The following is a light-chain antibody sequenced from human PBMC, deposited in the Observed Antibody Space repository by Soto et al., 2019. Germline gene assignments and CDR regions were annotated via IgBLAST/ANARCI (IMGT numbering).Light chain of an antibody. CDR3: QTWGTGIRV. V-gene: IGLV4-69*01. Sequence: QPVLTQSPSASASLGASVRLTCTLSSAHSTYSIAWHQQQPEKGPRFLMKVHTDGSHNKGDGIPDRFSGSSSGAERYLTISSLQSEDEADYYCQTWGTGIRVFGGGTQLTVL. CDR2: VHTDGSH. CDR1: SAHSTYS. J-gene: IGLJ2*01.